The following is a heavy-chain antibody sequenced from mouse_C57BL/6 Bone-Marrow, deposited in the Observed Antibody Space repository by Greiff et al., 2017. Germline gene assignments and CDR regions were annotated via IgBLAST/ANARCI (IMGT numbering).Heavy chain of an antibody. Sequence: VQLKESGPGLAKPSQTLSLTCSVTGYSITSDYWNWIRKFPGNKLEYMGYISYSGSTYYNPSLKSRISITRDTSKNQYSLQLHSVTTEDTAAYYCARGGWAEDYAMDYWGQGTSVTVSP. CDR3: ARGGWAEDYAMDY. J-gene: IGHJ4*01. V-gene: IGHV3-8*01. CDR2: ISYSGST. CDR1: GYSITSDY. D-gene: IGHD3-2*02.